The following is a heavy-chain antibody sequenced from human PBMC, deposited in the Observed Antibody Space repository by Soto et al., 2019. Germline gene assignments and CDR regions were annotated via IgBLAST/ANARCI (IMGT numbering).Heavy chain of an antibody. Sequence: ASVKVSCKASGFSFTGYYIHWLRQAPGQGLEWKGWINAHSGGTEYAQKFQGRVTLTRDTSIATAYLTLTSLTSDDTALYYCAKDLTRQLAYWLDPWGQGTLVTVSS. CDR1: GFSFTGYY. J-gene: IGHJ5*02. D-gene: IGHD6-6*01. CDR2: INAHSGGT. CDR3: AKDLTRQLAYWLDP. V-gene: IGHV1-2*02.